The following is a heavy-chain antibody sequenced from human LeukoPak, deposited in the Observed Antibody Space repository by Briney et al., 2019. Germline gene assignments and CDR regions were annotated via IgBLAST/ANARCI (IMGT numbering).Heavy chain of an antibody. D-gene: IGHD4-17*01. CDR2: IWYDGSNK. Sequence: PVGSLRLSCAASGFTFSSYGMHWVRQAPGKGLEWVAVIWYDGSNKYYADSVKGRFTISGDNAKNTLYLQMNSLRAEDTAVYYCARDPDYGDLDYWGQGTLVTVSS. CDR3: ARDPDYGDLDY. V-gene: IGHV3-33*01. J-gene: IGHJ4*02. CDR1: GFTFSSYG.